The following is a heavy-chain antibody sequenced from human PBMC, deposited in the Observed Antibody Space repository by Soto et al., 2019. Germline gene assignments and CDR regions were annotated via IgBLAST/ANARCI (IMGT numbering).Heavy chain of an antibody. J-gene: IGHJ5*02. Sequence: PSETLSLTCTVSGGSISISSYYLGWIRQPPGKGLEWIGSIYYSGSTYYNPSLKSRVTISVATSKNQFSLKLSSVTAADTAVYYCARHYYDSSGYSVPVPDDQFDPWGQGTLVTVSS. D-gene: IGHD3-22*01. CDR1: GGSISISSYY. V-gene: IGHV4-39*01. CDR3: ARHYYDSSGYSVPVPDDQFDP. CDR2: IYYSGST.